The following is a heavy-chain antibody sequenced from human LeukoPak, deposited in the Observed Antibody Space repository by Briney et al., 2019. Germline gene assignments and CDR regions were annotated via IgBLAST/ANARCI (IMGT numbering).Heavy chain of an antibody. CDR3: ARGGSSGYWGYFDY. Sequence: PEGSLRLSCAASGLTVSSNYMSWVRQAPGKGLEWVSVIYIGDSTYYADSVKGRFTISRDNSKNTMYLQMSRLRVEDTAIYYCARGGSSGYWGYFDYWGQGTLVTVSS. D-gene: IGHD3-22*01. CDR1: GLTVSSNY. V-gene: IGHV3-53*01. CDR2: IYIGDST. J-gene: IGHJ4*02.